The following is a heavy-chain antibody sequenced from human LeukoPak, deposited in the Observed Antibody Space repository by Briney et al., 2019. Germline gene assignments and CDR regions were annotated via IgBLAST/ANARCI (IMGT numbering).Heavy chain of an antibody. Sequence: ASVKVSCKASGYTFTGYYMHWVRQAPGQGLEWMGWINTNTGNPTYAQGFTGRFVFSLDTSVSTAYLQISSLKAEDTAVYYCARDPGWRYYDFWSGYSPRVSEFWGQGTTVTVSS. CDR2: INTNTGNP. CDR3: ARDPGWRYYDFWSGYSPRVSEF. J-gene: IGHJ6*02. CDR1: GYTFTGYY. V-gene: IGHV7-4-1*02. D-gene: IGHD3-3*01.